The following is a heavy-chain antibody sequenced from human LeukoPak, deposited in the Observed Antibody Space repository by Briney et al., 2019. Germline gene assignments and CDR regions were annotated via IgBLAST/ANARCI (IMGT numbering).Heavy chain of an antibody. D-gene: IGHD2-21*02. Sequence: GGSLRLSCAASGFTFSGYAMSWVRQAPGKGLEWVSAISGGSTYYADSVKGRFTISRDNSKNTLYLQMNSLRAEDTAVYYCAKRSLVVVPATTFRYFDYWGQGTLLTVSS. CDR2: ISGGST. J-gene: IGHJ4*02. CDR1: GFTFSGYA. CDR3: AKRSLVVVPATTFRYFDY. V-gene: IGHV3-23*01.